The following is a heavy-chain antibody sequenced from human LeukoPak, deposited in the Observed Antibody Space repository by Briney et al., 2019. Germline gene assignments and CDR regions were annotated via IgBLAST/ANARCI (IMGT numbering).Heavy chain of an antibody. V-gene: IGHV4-34*01. CDR1: GGSFSGYY. D-gene: IGHD6-6*01. J-gene: IGHJ5*02. Sequence: PSETLSLTCAVYGGSFSGYYWSWIRQPPGKGLEWIGEINHSGSTNYNPSLKSRVTISVDTSKNQFSPKLSSVTAADTAVYYCAREAARGVSPWGQGTLVTVSS. CDR3: AREAARGVSP. CDR2: INHSGST.